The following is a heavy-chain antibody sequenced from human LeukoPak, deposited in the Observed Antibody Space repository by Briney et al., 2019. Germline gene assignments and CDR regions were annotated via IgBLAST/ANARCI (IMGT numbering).Heavy chain of an antibody. CDR1: GFTFSSYA. Sequence: GGSLRLSCAASGFTFSSYAMSWVRQAPGKGLEWVSTISGSGDSTYYADSVKGRFTISRDNSKNTLYLQMNSLSAADTAVYYCARDYYDSSGYYDMVDYWGQGTLVTVSS. CDR2: ISGSGDST. V-gene: IGHV3-23*01. D-gene: IGHD3-22*01. CDR3: ARDYYDSSGYYDMVDY. J-gene: IGHJ4*02.